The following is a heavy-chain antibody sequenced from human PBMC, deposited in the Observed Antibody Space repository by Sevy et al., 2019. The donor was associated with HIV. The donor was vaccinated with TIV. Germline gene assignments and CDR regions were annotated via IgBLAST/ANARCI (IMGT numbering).Heavy chain of an antibody. Sequence: GSLRLSCAASGFTFSSYSMNWVRQAPGKGLEWVSYISSSSSTIYYADSVKGRFTISRDNAKNSLYLQMNSLRDEDTAVYYCARDKAVGYSYSDWYFDLWGRGTLVTVSS. J-gene: IGHJ2*01. CDR3: ARDKAVGYSYSDWYFDL. CDR1: GFTFSSYS. V-gene: IGHV3-48*02. D-gene: IGHD5-18*01. CDR2: ISSSSSTI.